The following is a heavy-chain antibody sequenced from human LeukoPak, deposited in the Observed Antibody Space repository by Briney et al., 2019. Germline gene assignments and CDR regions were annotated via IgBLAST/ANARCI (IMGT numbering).Heavy chain of an antibody. CDR1: GDSFTSVTDY. J-gene: IGHJ4*02. D-gene: IGHD6-6*01. CDR3: ARDLSSSPGPHFDF. V-gene: IGHV4-39*07. Sequence: PSETLSLTCTVSGDSFTSVTDYWAWIRQPPGKGLEWIATADYSGGTYYSPSLESRVAISADMSKNQISLQLTSVTGADTAVYYCARDLSSSPGPHFDFWGQGTLVTVSS. CDR2: ADYSGGT.